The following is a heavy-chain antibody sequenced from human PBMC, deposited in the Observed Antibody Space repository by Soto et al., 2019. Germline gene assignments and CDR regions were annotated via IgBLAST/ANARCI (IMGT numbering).Heavy chain of an antibody. Sequence: SETLSLTCTVSGGSISSGGYYWSWIRQHPGKGLEWIGYIYYSGSTYYNPSLKSRVTISVDTSKNQFSLKLSSVTAADTAVYYCAGDRSTWFGELLDPPDAFDIWGQGTMVT. J-gene: IGHJ3*02. V-gene: IGHV4-31*03. CDR1: GGSISSGGYY. D-gene: IGHD3-10*01. CDR2: IYYSGST. CDR3: AGDRSTWFGELLDPPDAFDI.